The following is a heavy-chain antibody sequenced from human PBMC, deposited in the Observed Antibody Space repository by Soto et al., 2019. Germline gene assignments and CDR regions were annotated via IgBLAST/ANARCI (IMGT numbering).Heavy chain of an antibody. Sequence: GGSLRLSCAASGFTFSSYAMSWVRQAPGKGLEWVSAISGSGGSTYYADSLKGRFTISRDNSKNTLYLQMNSLRAEDTAVYYCAKAVGRGRLYYYYYYMDVWGKGTTVTVSS. D-gene: IGHD2-15*01. CDR1: GFTFSSYA. V-gene: IGHV3-23*01. CDR2: ISGSGGST. J-gene: IGHJ6*03. CDR3: AKAVGRGRLYYYYYYMDV.